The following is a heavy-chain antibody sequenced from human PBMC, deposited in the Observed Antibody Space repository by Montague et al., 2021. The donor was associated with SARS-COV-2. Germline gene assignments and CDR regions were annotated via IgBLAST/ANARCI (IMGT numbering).Heavy chain of an antibody. CDR3: ARGGIRLGFGTLEGFDP. V-gene: IGHV4-59*01. CDR2: IFYTGTT. CDR1: GGSIKSYY. Sequence: SETLSLTCTVSGGSIKSYYWNWIRQTPGKGLEWIGYIFYTGTTDSNPSLKSRVTFSVDTPKNQFSLRLSSVTAADTAIYYCARGGIRLGFGTLEGFDPWGQGTLVTVSS. D-gene: IGHD3-10*01. J-gene: IGHJ5*02.